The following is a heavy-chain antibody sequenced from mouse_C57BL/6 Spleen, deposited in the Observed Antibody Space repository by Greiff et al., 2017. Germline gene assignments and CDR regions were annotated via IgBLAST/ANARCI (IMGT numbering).Heavy chain of an antibody. CDR1: GYTFTSYW. J-gene: IGHJ2*01. CDR3: ARVITTVVADLDD. V-gene: IGHV1-50*01. Sequence: QVQLQQPGAELVKPGASVKLSCKASGYTFTSYWMQWVKQRPGQGLEWIGEIDPSDSYTNYNQKFKGKATLTVDTSSSTAYMQLSSLTAEDSAVYDGARVITTVVADLDDWGQGTTLTVSS. D-gene: IGHD1-1*01. CDR2: IDPSDSYT.